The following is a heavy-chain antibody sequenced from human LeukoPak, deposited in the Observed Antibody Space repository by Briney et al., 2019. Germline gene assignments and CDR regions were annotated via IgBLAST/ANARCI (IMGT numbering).Heavy chain of an antibody. CDR1: SGSFSGYY. D-gene: IGHD3-22*01. CDR2: PNHSGHT. J-gene: IGHJ4*01. V-gene: IGHV4-34*01. CDR3: ARGRAGNYYDSSGLTYFDY. Sequence: AETLSLTCAVYSGSFSGYYWSWIRQPPGKGLEWIGEPNHSGHTNYNPSLKSRVTISVDTSKNQFSLKLSSVTAADTDVYYRARGRAGNYYDSSGLTYFDYWGQGTLVT.